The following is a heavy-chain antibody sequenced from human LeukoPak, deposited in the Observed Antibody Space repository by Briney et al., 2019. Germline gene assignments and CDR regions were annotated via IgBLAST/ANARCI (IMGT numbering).Heavy chain of an antibody. CDR1: GFTFSIAW. CDR3: TTLNLASGAP. D-gene: IGHD6-13*01. Sequence: GGSLRLSCEASGFTFSIAWMTWVRQAPGKGLEWVGRIKSSRDGGTTDYAAPVKGRFSISRDDSRNTLFLQMNNLKSEDTAVYSCTTLNLASGAPWGQGTLVTVS. CDR2: IKSSRDGGTT. J-gene: IGHJ5*02. V-gene: IGHV3-15*01.